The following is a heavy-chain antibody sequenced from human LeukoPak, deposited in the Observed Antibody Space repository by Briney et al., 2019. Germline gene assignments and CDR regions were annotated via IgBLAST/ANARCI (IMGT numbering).Heavy chain of an antibody. CDR3: ARDPDSANYFDY. Sequence: SVKVSCKASGGTFSSYAISWVRQAPGQGLEWMGGIIPIFGTANYAQKFQGRVTITADESTSTAYMGLSSLRSEDTAVYYCARDPDSANYFDYWGQGTLVTVSS. CDR2: IIPIFGTA. J-gene: IGHJ4*02. D-gene: IGHD2-21*01. CDR1: GGTFSSYA. V-gene: IGHV1-69*13.